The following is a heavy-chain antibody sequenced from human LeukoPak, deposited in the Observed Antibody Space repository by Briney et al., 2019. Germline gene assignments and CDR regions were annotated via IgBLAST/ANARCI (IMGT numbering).Heavy chain of an antibody. D-gene: IGHD6-13*01. V-gene: IGHV4-34*01. Sequence: SETLSLTCAVYGGSFSGYYWSWIRQPPGKGLEWIGEINHSGSTNYNPSLKSRVTISVDTSKNQFSLKLSSVTAADTAVYYCARVLAAAGTLHFDYWGQGALVTVSS. CDR3: ARVLAAAGTLHFDY. CDR2: INHSGST. CDR1: GGSFSGYY. J-gene: IGHJ4*02.